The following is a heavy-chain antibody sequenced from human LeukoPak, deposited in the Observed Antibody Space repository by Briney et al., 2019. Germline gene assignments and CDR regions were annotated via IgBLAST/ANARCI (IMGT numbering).Heavy chain of an antibody. D-gene: IGHD3-10*01. CDR3: AIPIDYGSGSYDY. CDR2: ISYDGSNK. CDR1: GFTFSSYG. J-gene: IGHJ4*02. Sequence: GGSLRLSCAASGFTFSSYGMHWVRQAPGKGLEWVAVISYDGSNKYYADSVKGRFTISRDNSKYTLYLQMNSLRAEDTAVYYCAIPIDYGSGSYDYWGQGTLVTVSS. V-gene: IGHV3-30*03.